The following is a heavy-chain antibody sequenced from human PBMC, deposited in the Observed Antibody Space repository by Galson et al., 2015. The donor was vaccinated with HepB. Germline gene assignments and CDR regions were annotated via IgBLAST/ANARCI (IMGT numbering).Heavy chain of an antibody. Sequence: AWNWIRQSPSRGLEWLGRTYYRSKWNSDYAVSVRSRITINPDTSKNQISLQLNSVTPEDTAVYYCARDGCSGGTCHWYFQHWGQGTLVNVSS. CDR3: ARDGCSGGTCHWYFQH. D-gene: IGHD2-15*01. CDR2: TYYRSKWNS. V-gene: IGHV6-1*01. J-gene: IGHJ1*01. CDR1: A.